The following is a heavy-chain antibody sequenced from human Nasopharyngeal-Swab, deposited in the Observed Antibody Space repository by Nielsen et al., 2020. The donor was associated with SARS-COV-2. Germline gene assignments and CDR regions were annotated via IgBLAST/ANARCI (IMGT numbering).Heavy chain of an antibody. J-gene: IGHJ4*02. CDR2: IYYSGST. CDR3: ATKTGGGISYFDY. Sequence: SETLSLICTVSGGSISSGGYYWSWIRQHPGKGLEWIGYIYYSGSTYYNPSLKSRVTISVDTSKNQFSLKLNSVTAADTAVYYCATKTGGGISYFDYWGQGTLVTVSS. D-gene: IGHD3-3*02. V-gene: IGHV4-31*03. CDR1: GGSISSGGYY.